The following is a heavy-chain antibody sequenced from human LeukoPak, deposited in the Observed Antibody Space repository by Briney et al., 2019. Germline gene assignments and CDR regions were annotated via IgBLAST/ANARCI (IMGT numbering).Heavy chain of an antibody. Sequence: ASVKVSCKASGYTFTSYGISWVRQAPGQGLEWMGWISAYNGNTNYARKLQGRVTMTTDTSTSTAYMELRSLRSDDTAVYYCARGVLATMVRGVIEYYYYGVDVWGQGTTVTVSS. D-gene: IGHD3-10*01. CDR2: ISAYNGNT. J-gene: IGHJ6*02. V-gene: IGHV1-18*01. CDR1: GYTFTSYG. CDR3: ARGVLATMVRGVIEYYYYGVDV.